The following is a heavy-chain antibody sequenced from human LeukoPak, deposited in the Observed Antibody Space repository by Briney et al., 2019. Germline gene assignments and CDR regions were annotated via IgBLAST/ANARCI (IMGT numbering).Heavy chain of an antibody. CDR1: GGSFDSKY. CDR3: ARRPYGSGSYYKEYYFDY. D-gene: IGHD3-10*01. J-gene: IGHJ4*02. Sequence: PSETLSLTCSVSGGSFDSKYWSWIRQPPGKGLEWIGYIYTSGSTNYNPSLKSRVTISVDTSKNQFSLKLSSVTAADTAVYYCARRPYGSGSYYKEYYFDYWGQGALVTVSS. V-gene: IGHV4-4*09. CDR2: IYTSGST.